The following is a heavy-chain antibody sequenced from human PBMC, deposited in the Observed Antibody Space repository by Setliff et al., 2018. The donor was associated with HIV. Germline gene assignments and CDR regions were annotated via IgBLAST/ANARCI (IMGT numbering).Heavy chain of an antibody. Sequence: PGESLKISCKALDYTFSTYWIGWVRQKPGEGLEWMGIIYPYDSNIRYNPSFQNRVTISADKSITTAYLQINNLKASDTATYYCARRDGRSMNAFEIWGPGTMVTVSS. J-gene: IGHJ3*02. V-gene: IGHV5-51*01. CDR3: ARRDGRSMNAFEI. CDR1: DYTFSTYW. D-gene: IGHD6-13*01. CDR2: IYPYDSNI.